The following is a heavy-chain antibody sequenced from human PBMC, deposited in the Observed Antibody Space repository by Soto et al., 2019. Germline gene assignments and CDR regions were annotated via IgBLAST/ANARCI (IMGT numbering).Heavy chain of an antibody. CDR2: INPNSGGT. CDR1: RYAFTGYC. J-gene: IGHJ6*02. Sequence: SAKVSLRASRYAFTGYCMHWVRQAPGQGLEWMGWINPNSGGTNYAQKFQGRVTMTRDTSISTAYMELSRLRSDDTAVYYCARSKPAYYYGMDVWGQGTTVTVSS. CDR3: ARSKPAYYYGMDV. V-gene: IGHV1-2*02.